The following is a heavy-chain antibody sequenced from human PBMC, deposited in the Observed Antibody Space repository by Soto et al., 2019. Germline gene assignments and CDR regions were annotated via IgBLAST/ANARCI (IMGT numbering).Heavy chain of an antibody. D-gene: IGHD3-9*01. Sequence: ASVKVSCQASGYTFTSYGISWVRQAPGQGLEWMGWISAYNGNTNYAQKLQGRVTMTTDTSTSTAYMELRSLRSDDTAVYYCARDQSRGYDILTGPDYWGQGTLVTV. CDR3: ARDQSRGYDILTGPDY. CDR1: GYTFTSYG. J-gene: IGHJ4*02. V-gene: IGHV1-18*01. CDR2: ISAYNGNT.